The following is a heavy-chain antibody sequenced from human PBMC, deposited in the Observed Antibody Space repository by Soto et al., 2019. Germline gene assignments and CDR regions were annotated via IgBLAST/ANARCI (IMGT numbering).Heavy chain of an antibody. CDR1: NFTFSRYS. CDR2: ISSSTNTI. D-gene: IGHD3-3*02. J-gene: IGHJ4*02. Sequence: DVQLVESGGGLVQPGGSLRLSCAACNFTFSRYSMNWFRQAPGKGLEWVSYISSSTNTIYYADSVKGRFTISRDNAKSSLYLQMKSLRDEDTAVYYCARQLGSPSAGDFDYWGQGTLVTVSS. V-gene: IGHV3-48*02. CDR3: ARQLGSPSAGDFDY.